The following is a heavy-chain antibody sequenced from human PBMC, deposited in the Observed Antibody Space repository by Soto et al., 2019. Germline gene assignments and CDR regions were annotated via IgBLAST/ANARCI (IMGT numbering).Heavy chain of an antibody. CDR2: IDHSGSA. Sequence: QVQLQESGPGLVKPSQTLSLTCTVSAGSIRSGDYYWTWIRQPPGKGLEWIGYIDHSGSAYYNPSLKSRATISIDTSNCQFSLKMTSVTAADTAVYYCAGELGTFYFDHWGQGTLVTVSS. D-gene: IGHD7-27*01. CDR1: AGSIRSGDYY. J-gene: IGHJ4*02. CDR3: AGELGTFYFDH. V-gene: IGHV4-30-4*01.